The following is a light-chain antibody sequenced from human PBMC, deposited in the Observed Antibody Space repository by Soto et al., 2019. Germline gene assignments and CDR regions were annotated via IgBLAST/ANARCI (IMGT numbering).Light chain of an antibody. CDR2: DAS. Sequence: DIQMTQSPSSLSASVGDRVTITCQASQDIREYVNWYQLKPGKAPRLLIYDASHLETGVPSKFSGSRSGTDFTFTINGLQPEDIATYCCQQYKSYSSWTFGQGTKVEMK. CDR3: QQYKSYSSWT. V-gene: IGKV1-33*01. J-gene: IGKJ1*01. CDR1: QDIREY.